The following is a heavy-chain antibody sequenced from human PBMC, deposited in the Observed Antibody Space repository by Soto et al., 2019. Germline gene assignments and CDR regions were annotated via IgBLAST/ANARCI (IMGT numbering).Heavy chain of an antibody. Sequence: LSPTCTVFVGATSSDNYWSVISQPPGKGLEWIGRSYYSGNTDYNPTLKSRLAISIDTSKNQFSLKLSSVTAADTAVYFCAREGGESSDGLYYFDSWGQGSLVTVSS. V-gene: IGHV4-30-4*01. D-gene: IGHD3-16*01. CDR3: AREGGESSDGLYYFDS. J-gene: IGHJ4*02. CDR2: SYYSGNT. CDR1: VGATSSDNY.